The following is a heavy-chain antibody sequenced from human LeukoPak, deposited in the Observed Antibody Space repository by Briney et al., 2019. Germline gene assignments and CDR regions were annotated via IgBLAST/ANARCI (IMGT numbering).Heavy chain of an antibody. CDR3: VRGPAAMGWFDP. V-gene: IGHV3-74*01. J-gene: IGHJ5*02. CDR2: IKSDGSTT. D-gene: IGHD2-2*01. CDR1: GFTFGTYW. Sequence: PGGSLRLSCAASGFTFGTYWMHWVRQAPGKGLVWVSRIKSDGSTTDYADSVKGRFTISRDNAKNTLYLQMNSLRAEDTAVYYCVRGPAAMGWFDPWGQGTLVTVSS.